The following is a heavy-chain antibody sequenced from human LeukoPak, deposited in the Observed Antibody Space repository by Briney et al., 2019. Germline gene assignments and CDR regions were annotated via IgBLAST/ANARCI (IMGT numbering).Heavy chain of an antibody. CDR2: ISSSSSTI. J-gene: IGHJ4*02. D-gene: IGHD2/OR15-2a*01. CDR3: ARGSTYDY. CDR1: GFTFSSYS. V-gene: IGHV3-48*01. Sequence: GSLRLPCAASGFTFSSYSMNWVRQAPGKGLEWVSYISSSSSTIYYADSVKGRFTISRDNAKNSLYLQMNSLRAEDTAVYYCARGSTYDYWGQGTLVTVSS.